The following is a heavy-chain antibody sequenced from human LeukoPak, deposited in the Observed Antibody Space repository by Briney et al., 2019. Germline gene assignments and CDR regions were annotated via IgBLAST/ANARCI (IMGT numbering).Heavy chain of an antibody. CDR3: ATQGSSSYFFDY. Sequence: ASVKVSCKASGYTFTRHYMHWVRQAPGQGLEWMGIINPSGGSTTYAQKFQGRVTMTRDTSTGTVYMELSSLRSEDTAVYYCATQGSSSYFFDYWGQGTLVTVSS. D-gene: IGHD6-13*01. V-gene: IGHV1-46*01. J-gene: IGHJ4*02. CDR1: GYTFTRHY. CDR2: INPSGGST.